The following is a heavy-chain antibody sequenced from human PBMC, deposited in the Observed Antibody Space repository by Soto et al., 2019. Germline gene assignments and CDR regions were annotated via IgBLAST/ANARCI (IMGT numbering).Heavy chain of an antibody. J-gene: IGHJ6*02. CDR3: ARPSYALNWDFHYGMQV. Sequence: QVHLQQWGAGVLKPSETLSLTCAVSGGSFSGYYWTWIRQIPGKGLEWIGEINQSANTKYNPSLMSRVTVSVDTSRNQLSLKLRSVTAADTAVYYCARPSYALNWDFHYGMQVWGQGTSVTVSS. V-gene: IGHV4-34*01. D-gene: IGHD2-2*01. CDR1: GGSFSGYY. CDR2: INQSANT.